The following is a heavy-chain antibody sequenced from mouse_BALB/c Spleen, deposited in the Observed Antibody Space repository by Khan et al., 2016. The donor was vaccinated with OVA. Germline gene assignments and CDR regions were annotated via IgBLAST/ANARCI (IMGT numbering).Heavy chain of an antibody. CDR2: IGSGDST. V-gene: IGHV5-6-5*01. CDR1: GFTFSNYA. Sequence: EVELVESGGGLVQPGGSLKLSCAASGFTFSNYAMSWVRQSPEKRLEWVASIGSGDSTYYRGSVKGRYANSRHNARKILYLQMSRLRSEDTAMYYCENDYWFAYWGQGTLVTVSA. D-gene: IGHD2-13*01. J-gene: IGHJ3*01. CDR3: ENDYWFAY.